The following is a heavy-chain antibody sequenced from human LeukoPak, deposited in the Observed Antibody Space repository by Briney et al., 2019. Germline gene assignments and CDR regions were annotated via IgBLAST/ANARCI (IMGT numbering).Heavy chain of an antibody. CDR3: ARGYAWAARFDY. D-gene: IGHD3-16*01. V-gene: IGHV4-34*01. CDR1: GGSFSGYY. J-gene: IGHJ4*02. Sequence: SETLSLTCAVYGGSFSGYYWSWIRQPPGKGLEWIGEINHSGSTNYNPSLKSRVTISVDTSKNQFSLKLSSVTAADTAVYYCARGYAWAARFDYWGQGTLVTVSS. CDR2: INHSGST.